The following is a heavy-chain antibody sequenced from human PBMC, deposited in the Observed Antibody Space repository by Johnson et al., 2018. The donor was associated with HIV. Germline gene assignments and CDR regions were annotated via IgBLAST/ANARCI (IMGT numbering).Heavy chain of an antibody. V-gene: IGHV3-30-3*01. Sequence: QVQLVESGGGVVQPGRSLRLSCAASGFTFSSYAMHWVRQAPGKGLEWVAFISSDGSTIYYADSVKGRFTISRDNSTNTLYLQRNSLRAGDKAGYYCGRAGAVGGGAFDIWGQGTMVTVSS. CDR2: ISSDGSTI. D-gene: IGHD2-21*01. CDR3: GRAGAVGGGAFDI. J-gene: IGHJ3*02. CDR1: GFTFSSYA.